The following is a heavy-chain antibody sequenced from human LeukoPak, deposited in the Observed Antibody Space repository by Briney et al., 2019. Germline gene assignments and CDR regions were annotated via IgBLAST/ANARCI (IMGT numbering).Heavy chain of an antibody. J-gene: IGHJ4*02. CDR1: GFTFSSYA. CDR2: ISGSGGST. D-gene: IGHD3-9*01. Sequence: GGSLRLSCAASGFTFSSYAMSWVRRAPGKGLEWVSAISGSGGSTYYADSVKGRFTISRHNSKNTLYLQMNSLRAEDRAVFYCARAPHATLTGSPWHYWGQGPLVTVSS. V-gene: IGHV3-23*01. CDR3: ARAPHATLTGSPWHY.